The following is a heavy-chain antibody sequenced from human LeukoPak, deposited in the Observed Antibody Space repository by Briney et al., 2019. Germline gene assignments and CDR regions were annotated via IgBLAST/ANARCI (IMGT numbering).Heavy chain of an antibody. V-gene: IGHV3-7*03. CDR2: IKQDGSEK. CDR3: AKIPQVATYTVPNFDF. CDR1: GFTFSSYW. D-gene: IGHD3-16*01. Sequence: GGSLRLSCAASGFTFSSYWMSWVRQAPGKGLEWVANIKQDGSEKYYVDSVKGRFTISRDNAKNSLYLQMNSLRAEDTAVYYCAKIPQVATYTVPNFDFWGQGTLVTVSS. J-gene: IGHJ4*02.